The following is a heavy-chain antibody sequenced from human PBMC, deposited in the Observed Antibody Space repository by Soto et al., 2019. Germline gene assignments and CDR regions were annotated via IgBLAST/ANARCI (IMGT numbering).Heavy chain of an antibody. CDR2: INSDGSSI. D-gene: IGHD3-3*01. Sequence: EVQLVESGGDLVQPGGFLRLSCATSGFTFSRYWMHWVRQVPGKGLVWVSRINSDGSSISYSDSVKGRFTTSRDNAKNTLYLQMNSLRVEETAVYYCARLPVDTITSLDYWGQGTLVTVSS. J-gene: IGHJ4*02. V-gene: IGHV3-74*01. CDR1: GFTFSRYW. CDR3: ARLPVDTITSLDY.